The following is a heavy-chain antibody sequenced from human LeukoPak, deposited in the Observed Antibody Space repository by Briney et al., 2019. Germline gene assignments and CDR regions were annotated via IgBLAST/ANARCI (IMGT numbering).Heavy chain of an antibody. CDR2: ISNYNGLT. J-gene: IGHJ4*02. V-gene: IGHV1-18*01. CDR1: GYTSTSYG. D-gene: IGHD2-21*01. CDR3: VRDERALTAGGEYYFDY. Sequence: ASVKVSCKASGYTSTSYGISWVRQAPGRGLEWVGWISNYNGLTHSAPRFQGRVTVTTDTFTSTAYMELRSLTSDDTAVYFCVRDERALTAGGEYYFDYWGQGTLVTVSS.